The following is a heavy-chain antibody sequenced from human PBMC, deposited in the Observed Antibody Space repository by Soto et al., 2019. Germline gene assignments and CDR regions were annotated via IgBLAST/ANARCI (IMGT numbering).Heavy chain of an antibody. J-gene: IGHJ4*02. D-gene: IGHD2-21*02. CDR1: GFTFSSYT. V-gene: IGHV3-23*01. Sequence: GGSLRLSCAASGFTFSSYTLNWVRRAQGKGLEWVATSSDRRTGNTHYSCSVRGRFTLSRDYSRNILFLQMDSLRADDTALYYCTTWLTAHFDYWGRGTQVTVSS. CDR2: SSDRRTGNT. CDR3: TTWLTAHFDY.